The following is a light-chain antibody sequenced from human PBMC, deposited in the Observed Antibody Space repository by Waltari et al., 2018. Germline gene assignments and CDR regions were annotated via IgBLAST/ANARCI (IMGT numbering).Light chain of an antibody. J-gene: IGKJ1*01. CDR1: QSVTRA. CDR2: GAS. Sequence: EIVLTQSPSTPCWSPGESDTLSCRTSQSVTRALAWYQQKPGQAPRLLIYGASNRATGIPDRFSGSGSGTDFSLTISSLEPEDFAVYYCQHYLRLPVTFGQGTKVEVK. CDR3: QHYLRLPVT. V-gene: IGKV3-20*01.